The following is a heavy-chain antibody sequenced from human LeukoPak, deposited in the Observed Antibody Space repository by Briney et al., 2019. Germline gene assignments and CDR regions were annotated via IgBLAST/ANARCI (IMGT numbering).Heavy chain of an antibody. Sequence: SETLSLTCTVSGGSISSSSYYWGWIRQPPGKGLEWIGSIYYSGSTYYNPSLKSRVTISVDTSKNQFSLKLSSVTAADTAVYYCARRHSRGWSHDYWGQGTLVTVSS. D-gene: IGHD6-19*01. CDR3: ARRHSRGWSHDY. CDR1: GGSISSSSYY. J-gene: IGHJ4*02. CDR2: IYYSGST. V-gene: IGHV4-39*01.